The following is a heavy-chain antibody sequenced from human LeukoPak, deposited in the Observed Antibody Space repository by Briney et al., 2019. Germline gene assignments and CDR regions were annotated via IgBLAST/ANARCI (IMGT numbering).Heavy chain of an antibody. V-gene: IGHV3-21*01. CDR3: ARDSNKYPYNWFDP. CDR2: ISSSSSYI. CDR1: GFTFSSYG. D-gene: IGHD2-2*02. Sequence: GRSLRLSCAASGFTFSSYGMHWVRQAPGKGLEWVSSISSSSSYIYYADSVKGRFTISRDNAKNSLYLQMNSLRAEDTAVYYCARDSNKYPYNWFDPWGQGTLVTVSS. J-gene: IGHJ5*02.